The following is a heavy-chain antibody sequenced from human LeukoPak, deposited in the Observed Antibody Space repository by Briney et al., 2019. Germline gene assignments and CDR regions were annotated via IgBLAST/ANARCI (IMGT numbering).Heavy chain of an antibody. CDR1: GGSISSSSYY. J-gene: IGHJ4*02. D-gene: IGHD4-11*01. V-gene: IGHV4-39*01. CDR3: ARQWTTVTDY. Sequence: PSETLSLTCTVSGGSISSSSYYWSWIRQPPGKGLEWIGSIYYSGSTYYNPSLKSRVTISVDTSKSQFSLKLSSVTAADTAVYYCARQWTTVTDYWGQGTLVTVSS. CDR2: IYYSGST.